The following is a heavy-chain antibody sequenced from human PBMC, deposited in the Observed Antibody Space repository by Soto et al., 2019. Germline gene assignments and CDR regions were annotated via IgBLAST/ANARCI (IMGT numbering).Heavy chain of an antibody. V-gene: IGHV3-23*01. CDR1: GFTFSRYV. Sequence: EVQLLESGGNLVQPGGSLRLACAASGFTFSRYVMSWVRQAPGKGLEWVSAISGSGGSKYYADSVKGRFTISRDSSKNTLYVQMNSLRADDTAVYYCARDSDPVTPDYSDYWGQGTLVTVSS. J-gene: IGHJ4*02. CDR3: ARDSDPVTPDYSDY. CDR2: ISGSGGSK. D-gene: IGHD4-17*01.